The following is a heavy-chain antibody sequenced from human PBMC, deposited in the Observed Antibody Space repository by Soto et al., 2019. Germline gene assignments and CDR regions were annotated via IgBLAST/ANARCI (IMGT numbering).Heavy chain of an antibody. D-gene: IGHD3-10*01. CDR2: INHSGST. CDR3: ARAGMTFNYYYYYMDG. J-gene: IGHJ6*03. V-gene: IGHV4-34*01. CDR1: GGSFSGYY. Sequence: SETLSLTCAVYGGSFSGYYWSWIRQPPGKGLEWIGEINHSGSTNYNPSLKSRVTISVDTSKNQFSLKLSSVTAADTAVYYCARAGMTFNYYYYYMDGWGKGTTVTLSS.